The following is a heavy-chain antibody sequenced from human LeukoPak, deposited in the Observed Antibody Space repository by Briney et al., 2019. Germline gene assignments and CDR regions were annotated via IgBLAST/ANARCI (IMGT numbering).Heavy chain of an antibody. CDR2: ISAYNGDT. J-gene: IGHJ4*02. CDR1: GYTFSSYG. D-gene: IGHD4-23*01. V-gene: IGHV1-18*01. CDR3: ARAGYWTTVVTPGDY. Sequence: ASVKVSCKTSGYTFSSYGISWVRQAPGQGLEWMGWISAYNGDTNSAPKLQGRVTMTKDTSTSTAYMELRSLRSDDTAVYYCARAGYWTTVVTPGDYWGQGTLVTVSS.